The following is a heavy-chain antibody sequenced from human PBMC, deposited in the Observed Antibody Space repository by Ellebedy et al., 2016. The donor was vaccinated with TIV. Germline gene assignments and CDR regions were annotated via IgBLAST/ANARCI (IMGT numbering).Heavy chain of an antibody. CDR2: LHPGEADT. Sequence: GESLKISCNASGYSFSNHWIGWVRQMPGKGLEWMGILHPGEADTRYGPSFQGQVTFSADKSITTAYLEWSSLKASDTAMYYCARHLGYADSEIDFWGQGTLVTVSS. CDR1: GYSFSNHW. CDR3: ARHLGYADSEIDF. J-gene: IGHJ4*02. D-gene: IGHD4-17*01. V-gene: IGHV5-51*01.